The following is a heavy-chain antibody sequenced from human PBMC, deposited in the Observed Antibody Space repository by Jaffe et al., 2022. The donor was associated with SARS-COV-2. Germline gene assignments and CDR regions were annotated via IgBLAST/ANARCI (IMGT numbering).Heavy chain of an antibody. J-gene: IGHJ4*02. Sequence: QVQLVQSGAEVKKPGASVKVSCKASGYTFTNYGFSWVRQAPGQGLEWMGWIGAHNANTKYAQTLQGRVTLTTDTSTSTAYLELRSLRSDDTAVYYCARCPGAYDVLAFEGDPEEPAFDFWGQGTLVTVSS. CDR2: IGAHNANT. D-gene: IGHD3-9*01. CDR3: ARCPGAYDVLAFEGDPEEPAFDF. CDR1: GYTFTNYG. V-gene: IGHV1-18*01.